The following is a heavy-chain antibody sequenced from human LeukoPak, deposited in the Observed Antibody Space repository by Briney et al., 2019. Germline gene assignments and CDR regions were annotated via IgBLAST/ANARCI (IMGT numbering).Heavy chain of an antibody. V-gene: IGHV1-24*01. CDR2: FDPEDGET. Sequence: ASVKVSCKVSGYTLTKLSMHWVRQAPGKGLEWMGGFDPEDGETIYAQKFQGRVTMTEDTSTDTAYMELSSLRSEDTAVYYCATSLRVVGQFDYWGQGTLVTVSS. CDR3: ATSLRVVGQFDY. CDR1: GYTLTKLS. D-gene: IGHD1-26*01. J-gene: IGHJ4*02.